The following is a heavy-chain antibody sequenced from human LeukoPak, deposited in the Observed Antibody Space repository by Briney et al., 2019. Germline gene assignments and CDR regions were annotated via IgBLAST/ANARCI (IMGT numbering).Heavy chain of an antibody. CDR1: GGSISSHY. CDR3: ARGQYNWNY. CDR2: IYYSGST. V-gene: IGHV4-59*11. D-gene: IGHD1-20*01. Sequence: PSETLSLTCTVSGGSISSHYWSWIRQPPGKGLEWIGDIYYSGSTNYNPSLKSRVTMSVDTSKNQFSLELSSVTAADTAVYYCARGQYNWNYWGQGTLVSVSS. J-gene: IGHJ4*02.